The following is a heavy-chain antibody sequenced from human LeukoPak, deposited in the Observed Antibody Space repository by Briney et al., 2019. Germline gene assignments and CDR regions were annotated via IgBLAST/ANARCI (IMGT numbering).Heavy chain of an antibody. V-gene: IGHV4-39*01. CDR2: MFYSGST. Sequence: SETLSLTCTVSGGSISSSSYYWGWIRQPPGKGLEWIGSMFYSGSTYYSPSLKSRVTISLDTSKNQFSLKLSSVTAADTAVYYCARRPGGYYYMDVWGKGTTVTVSS. J-gene: IGHJ6*03. CDR1: GGSISSSSYY. D-gene: IGHD1-1*01. CDR3: ARRPGGYYYMDV.